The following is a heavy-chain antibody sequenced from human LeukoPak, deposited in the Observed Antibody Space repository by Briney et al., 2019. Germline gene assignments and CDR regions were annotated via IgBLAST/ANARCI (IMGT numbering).Heavy chain of an antibody. J-gene: IGHJ2*01. V-gene: IGHV4-39*01. CDR3: ARQGVVPNKAGWYFDL. CDR1: GGSMSSTDHF. CDR2: FYYTGTI. D-gene: IGHD3-10*01. Sequence: SETLYLTCIVSGGSMSSTDHFWGWIRQPPGKGLEWIGSFYYTGTIFYSPSLESRGTISIDTSKNQFSLKIRSVTAADTAVYYCARQGVVPNKAGWYFDLWGRGALVTVSS.